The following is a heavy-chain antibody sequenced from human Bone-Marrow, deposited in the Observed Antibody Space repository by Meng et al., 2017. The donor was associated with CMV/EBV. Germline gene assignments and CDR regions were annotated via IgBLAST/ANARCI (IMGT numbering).Heavy chain of an antibody. CDR2: NYWNDDK. CDR3: AHRRKTVGYFDY. J-gene: IGHJ4*02. D-gene: IGHD4-23*01. CDR1: GFSLSTRGVG. V-gene: IGHV2-5*01. Sequence: QITLKESGPTLVKPTQTLTLTCTFSGFSLSTRGVGVGLIRKPPGKALEWLALNYWNDDKRYSPSLKSRLTITKDTSKNQVVLTMTNMDPVDTATYYCAHRRKTVGYFDYWGQGTLVTVSS.